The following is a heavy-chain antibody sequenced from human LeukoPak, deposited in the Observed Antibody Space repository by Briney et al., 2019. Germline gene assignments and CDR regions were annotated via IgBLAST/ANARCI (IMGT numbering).Heavy chain of an antibody. CDR3: ARAGDFWSGSASFDI. J-gene: IGHJ3*02. CDR2: IKQDGSEK. CDR1: GFTFTYYW. V-gene: IGHV3-7*01. D-gene: IGHD3-3*01. Sequence: GGSLRLSCAASGFTFTYYWMSWVRQAPGKGLEWVANIKQDGSEKYYVDSVKGRFTISRDNAKNSLYLQMNSLRAEDTAVYYCARAGDFWSGSASFDIWGQGTMVTVSS.